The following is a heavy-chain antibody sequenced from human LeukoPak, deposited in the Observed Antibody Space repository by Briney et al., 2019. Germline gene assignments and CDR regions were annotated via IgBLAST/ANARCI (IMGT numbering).Heavy chain of an antibody. CDR2: IWYDGSNK. J-gene: IGHJ4*02. Sequence: GGSLRLSCAASGSTFSSYGMHWVRQAPGKGLESVAVIWYDGSNKYYADSVKGRFTISRDNSKNTLYLQMNSLRAEDTAVYYCAIQAGSGYNPIHWGQGTLVTVSS. CDR1: GSTFSSYG. CDR3: AIQAGSGYNPIH. V-gene: IGHV3-33*01. D-gene: IGHD3-3*01.